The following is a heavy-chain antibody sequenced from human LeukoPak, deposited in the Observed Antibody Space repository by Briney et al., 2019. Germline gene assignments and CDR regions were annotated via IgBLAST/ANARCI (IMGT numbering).Heavy chain of an antibody. CDR1: GGSISSTSYY. CDR3: ARDYNRSDFWSGYYGPGWYMDV. CDR2: IYYMGST. V-gene: IGHV4-39*07. D-gene: IGHD3-3*01. J-gene: IGHJ6*03. Sequence: ASETLSLTCTVSGGSISSTSYYWGWVRQPPGKGLEWIVSIYYMGSTFYSPSLKSRVTISVDTSKNQFSLKLSSVTAADTAVYYCARDYNRSDFWSGYYGPGWYMDVWGKGTTVTVSS.